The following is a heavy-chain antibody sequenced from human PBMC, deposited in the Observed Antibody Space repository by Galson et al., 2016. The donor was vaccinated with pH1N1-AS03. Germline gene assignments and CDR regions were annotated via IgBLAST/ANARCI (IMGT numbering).Heavy chain of an antibody. Sequence: SVKVSCKASGGTFSRSTISWVRQAPGHGLEWMGRIIPIFNTINYAQNLRDRVTMTVDESTITAYMDLSSLRYEDSAIYYGCVSVTPSSFTDAFDIWGQGTTVIVSS. CDR1: GGTFSRST. J-gene: IGHJ3*02. V-gene: IGHV1-69*13. CDR2: IIPIFNTI. D-gene: IGHD2-21*01. CDR3: CVSVTPSSFTDAFDI.